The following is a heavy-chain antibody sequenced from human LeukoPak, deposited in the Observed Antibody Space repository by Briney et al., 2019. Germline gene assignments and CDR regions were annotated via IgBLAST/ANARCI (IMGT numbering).Heavy chain of an antibody. CDR3: ARAYYDILTGYYDY. CDR2: ISYDGSNK. Sequence: GGSLRLSCAASGFTFSSYAMHWVRLAPGKGLEWVAVISYDGSNKYYADSVKGRFTISRDNSKNTLYLQMNSLRAEDTAVYYCARAYYDILTGYYDYWGQGTLVTVSS. CDR1: GFTFSSYA. J-gene: IGHJ4*02. D-gene: IGHD3-9*01. V-gene: IGHV3-30-3*01.